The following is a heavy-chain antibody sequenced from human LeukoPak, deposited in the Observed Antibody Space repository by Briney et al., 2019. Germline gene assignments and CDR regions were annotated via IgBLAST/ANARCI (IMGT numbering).Heavy chain of an antibody. CDR3: AGASGGNRPFDY. D-gene: IGHD1-14*01. V-gene: IGHV3-21*01. CDR2: IGSANSYI. Sequence: GGSLRLSCVASGFTFSSYSMNWVRQAPGKGLEWVSPIGSANSYIYYADSLKGRFTISRDNAKNSLYLQMNSLRAEDTAVYYCAGASGGNRPFDYWGQGTLVTVSS. J-gene: IGHJ4*02. CDR1: GFTFSSYS.